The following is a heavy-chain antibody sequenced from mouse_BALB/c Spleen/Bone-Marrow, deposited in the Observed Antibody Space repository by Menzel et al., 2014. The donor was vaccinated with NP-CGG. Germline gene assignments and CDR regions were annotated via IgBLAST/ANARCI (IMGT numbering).Heavy chain of an antibody. J-gene: IGHJ2*01. D-gene: IGHD1-1*01. CDR3: AIFITTVVGYFDY. V-gene: IGHV2-9*02. Sequence: VQLVESGPGLVAPSQSLSITCTVSGFSLTSYGVHWVRRPPGKGLEWLGVIWAGGSTNYNSALMSRLSISKDNSKSQVFLKMNSLQTDDTAMYYCAIFITTVVGYFDYWGQGTTLTVSS. CDR2: IWAGGST. CDR1: GFSLTSYG.